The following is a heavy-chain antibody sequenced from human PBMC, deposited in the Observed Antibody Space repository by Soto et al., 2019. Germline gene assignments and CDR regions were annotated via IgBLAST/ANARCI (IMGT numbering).Heavy chain of an antibody. J-gene: IGHJ5*02. Sequence: SETLSLTCTVSGGSISSSSYYWGWIRQPPGKGLEWIGSIYYSGSTYYNPSLKSRVTISVDTSKNQFSLKLSSVTAADTAVYYCARQLAVVEGSNWFDPWGQGTLVPVSS. CDR3: ARQLAVVEGSNWFDP. CDR2: IYYSGST. CDR1: GGSISSSSYY. D-gene: IGHD2-2*01. V-gene: IGHV4-39*01.